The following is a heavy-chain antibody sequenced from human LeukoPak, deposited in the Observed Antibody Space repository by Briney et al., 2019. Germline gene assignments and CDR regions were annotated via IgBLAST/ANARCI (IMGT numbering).Heavy chain of an antibody. D-gene: IGHD3-22*01. J-gene: IGHJ1*01. CDR2: INYSGIT. V-gene: IGHV4-38-2*01. CDR1: GYSISGGYY. CDR3: AKTIRKYYFDSSGYLFQQ. Sequence: PSETLSLTCGVSGYSISGGYYWGWIRQPPGKRLEWIGNINYSGITDYNPSLKSRGTISIDASENQLSLRLSSVTAADTAVYYCAKTIRKYYFDSSGYLFQQWSQGTLVTVTS.